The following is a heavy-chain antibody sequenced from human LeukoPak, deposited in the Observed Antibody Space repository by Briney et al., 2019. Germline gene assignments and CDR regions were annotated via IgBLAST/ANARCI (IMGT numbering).Heavy chain of an antibody. CDR1: GGSLSSYY. Sequence: MSSETLSLTCTVSGGSLSSYYWSWIRQPPGKGLEWIGYVYYSGSTNYNPSLKSRVAISIDTSKNQFSLKLSSVTAADTAMYYCARAAPSYYGSGSLGSYYYGMDVWGQGTTVTVSS. CDR2: VYYSGST. J-gene: IGHJ6*02. D-gene: IGHD3-10*01. V-gene: IGHV4-59*01. CDR3: ARAAPSYYGSGSLGSYYYGMDV.